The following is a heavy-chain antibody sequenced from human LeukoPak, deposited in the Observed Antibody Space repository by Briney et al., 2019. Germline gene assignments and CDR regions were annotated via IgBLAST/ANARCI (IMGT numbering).Heavy chain of an antibody. CDR3: ARGGGLRYFDWLLPPFDY. CDR1: GGSFSGYY. Sequence: SETLSLTCAVYGGSFSGYYWSWIRQPPGKGLEWIGEINHSGSTNYNPSLKSRVTISVDTSKNQFSLKLSSVTAADTAVYYCARGGGLRYFDWLLPPFDYWGQGTLVTVSS. V-gene: IGHV4-34*01. CDR2: INHSGST. D-gene: IGHD3-9*01. J-gene: IGHJ4*02.